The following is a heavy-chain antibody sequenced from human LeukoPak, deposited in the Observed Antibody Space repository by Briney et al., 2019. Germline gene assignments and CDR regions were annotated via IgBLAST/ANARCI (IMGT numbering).Heavy chain of an antibody. CDR1: GSTFSSYA. CDR3: TSERAWELYFDY. Sequence: GGSLRLSCAASGSTFSSYAMSWVRQAPGKGLEWVSAISGSGGSTYYADSVKGRFTISRDNSKNTLYLQMNSLRAEDTAVYYCTSERAWELYFDYWGQGTLVTVSS. J-gene: IGHJ4*02. CDR2: ISGSGGST. V-gene: IGHV3-23*01. D-gene: IGHD3-10*01.